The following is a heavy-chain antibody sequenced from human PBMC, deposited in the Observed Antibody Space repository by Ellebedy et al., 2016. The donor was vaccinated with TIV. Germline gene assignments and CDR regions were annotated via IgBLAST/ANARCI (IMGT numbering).Heavy chain of an antibody. CDR3: ATSRALPAAMRRGNYYYGMDV. CDR2: FDPEDGET. D-gene: IGHD2-2*01. Sequence: ASVKVSXXVSGYTLTELSMHWVRQAPGKGLEWMGGFDPEDGETIYAQKFQGRVTMTEDTSTDTAYMELSSLRSEDTAVYYCATSRALPAAMRRGNYYYGMDVWGQGTTVTVSS. V-gene: IGHV1-24*01. CDR1: GYTLTELS. J-gene: IGHJ6*02.